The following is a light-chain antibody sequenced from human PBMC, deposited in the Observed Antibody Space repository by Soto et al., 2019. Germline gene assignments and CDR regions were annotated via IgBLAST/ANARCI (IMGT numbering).Light chain of an antibody. V-gene: IGKV1-39*01. Sequence: DTQMTQSPSSLSASVGDRVTITCRASQSMNTCLNWYQQKPGEAPNLLIYAASRLQSGVPPRFSGSGSETHFTLTINSLQPEDFATYYCQQTASTPYTFGQGT. CDR2: AAS. CDR3: QQTASTPYT. J-gene: IGKJ2*01. CDR1: QSMNTC.